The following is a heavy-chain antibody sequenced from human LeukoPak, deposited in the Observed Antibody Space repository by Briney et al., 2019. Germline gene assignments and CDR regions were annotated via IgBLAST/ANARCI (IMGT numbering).Heavy chain of an antibody. CDR2: INPNSGGT. D-gene: IGHD3-3*01. V-gene: IGHV1-2*02. J-gene: IGHJ6*03. CDR1: GYTFTGYY. CDR3: ARDRGIFGVVIAYYYMDV. Sequence: PGASVKVSFKASGYTFTGYYMHWVRQAPGQGREWMGWINPNSGGTNYSQKFQGRVTMTRDTSISTAYMELSRLRSDDTAVYYCARDRGIFGVVIAYYYMDVWGKGTTVTVSS.